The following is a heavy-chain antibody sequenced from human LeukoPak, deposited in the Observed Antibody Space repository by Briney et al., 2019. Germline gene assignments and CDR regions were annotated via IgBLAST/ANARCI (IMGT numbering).Heavy chain of an antibody. D-gene: IGHD2-2*02. Sequence: SETLSLTCTVSGGSISSYYWSWIRQPAGKGLEWIGRIYTSGSTNYNPSLKSRVTMSVDTSKNQFSLKLSSVTAADTAVYYCARAPPSYCSSTSCHRARDFQHWGQGTLVTVSS. CDR3: ARAPPSYCSSTSCHRARDFQH. CDR1: GGSISSYY. CDR2: IYTSGST. J-gene: IGHJ1*01. V-gene: IGHV4-4*07.